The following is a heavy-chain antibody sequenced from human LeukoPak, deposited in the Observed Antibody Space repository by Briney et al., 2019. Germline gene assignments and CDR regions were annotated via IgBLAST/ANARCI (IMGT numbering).Heavy chain of an antibody. CDR1: GDSFTSSTYY. CDR2: VHYSGST. J-gene: IGHJ4*02. CDR3: ARHFRYSSSWSPLIDY. D-gene: IGHD6-13*01. V-gene: IGHV4-39*01. Sequence: SETLSLTCTVSGDSFTSSTYYWGWIRQPPGKGLEWIGIVHYSGSTYYNASLKSRVTIFIDTSKTQFSLKLSSVTAADTAVYYCARHFRYSSSWSPLIDYWGQGTLVTVSS.